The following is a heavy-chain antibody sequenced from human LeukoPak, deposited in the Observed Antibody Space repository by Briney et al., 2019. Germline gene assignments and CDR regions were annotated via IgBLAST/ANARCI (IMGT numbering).Heavy chain of an antibody. J-gene: IGHJ6*03. CDR3: AKSSGYGDYGYYYYYMDV. CDR2: MSSSDDGR. Sequence: GGSLRLSCATSGFSFSSYAMSWVRQAPGKGLEWVSAMSSSDDGRYYAASVRGRFTISRDTSRSTLYLQMNSLRAEDAAVYYCAKSSGYGDYGYYYYYMDVWGKGTTVTISS. D-gene: IGHD4-17*01. CDR1: GFSFSSYA. V-gene: IGHV3-23*01.